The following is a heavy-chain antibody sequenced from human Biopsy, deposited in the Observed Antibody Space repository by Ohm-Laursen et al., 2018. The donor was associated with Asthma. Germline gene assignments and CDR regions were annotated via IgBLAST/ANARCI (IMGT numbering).Heavy chain of an antibody. D-gene: IGHD1-1*01. CDR3: VRDGTDDAFDI. J-gene: IGHJ3*02. CDR1: GFSFSNFA. CDR2: ISKDASTQ. Sequence: SLRLSCAAPGFSFSNFAIHWVRRAPGKGLEWVGVISKDASTQDYADSVKGRFTMARDNSKNTLDLQMNSLREEDTAVYYCVRDGTDDAFDIWGQGTVVSVSS. V-gene: IGHV3-30*01.